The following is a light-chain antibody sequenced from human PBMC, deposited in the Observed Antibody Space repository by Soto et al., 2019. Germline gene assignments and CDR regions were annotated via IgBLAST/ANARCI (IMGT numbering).Light chain of an antibody. V-gene: IGLV1-40*01. CDR2: ANN. CDR3: QSYGSSGVV. CDR1: MSNIGAGYD. Sequence: QSVLTQPPSVSGAPGQRVTISCTGSMSNIGAGYDVHWYQQLPGTAPKLLISANNNRPSGVPDRFPGSKSGTSASLAITGLQADDEADYYCQSYGSSGVVFGGGTKVTVL. J-gene: IGLJ2*01.